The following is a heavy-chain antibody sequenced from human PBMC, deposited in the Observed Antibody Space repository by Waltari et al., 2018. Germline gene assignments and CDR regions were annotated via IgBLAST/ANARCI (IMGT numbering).Heavy chain of an antibody. CDR3: ARGGPHGGMDV. V-gene: IGHV1-46*01. CDR1: GYTFTSYY. J-gene: IGHJ6*02. Sequence: QVQLVQSGAEVKKPGASVKVSCKASGYTFTSYYMHWGRQAPGQGLEWMRIINPSGGSTSYAQKLQGRVTMTSDTATSTVYMELSSLRSEDTAVYYCARGGPHGGMDVWGQGTTVTVSS. CDR2: INPSGGST.